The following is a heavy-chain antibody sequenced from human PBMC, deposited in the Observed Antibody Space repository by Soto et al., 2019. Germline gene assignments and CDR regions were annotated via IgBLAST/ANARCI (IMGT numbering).Heavy chain of an antibody. D-gene: IGHD3-3*01. Sequence: PGGSLRLSCAASGFTFSSYAMSWVRQAPGKGLEWVSAISGSGGSTYYADSVRGRFTISRDNSKNTLYLQMNSLRAEDTAVYYCAKDHDFWSGPSSWYWGQGTLVTVSS. CDR3: AKDHDFWSGPSSWY. J-gene: IGHJ4*02. CDR2: ISGSGGST. V-gene: IGHV3-23*01. CDR1: GFTFSSYA.